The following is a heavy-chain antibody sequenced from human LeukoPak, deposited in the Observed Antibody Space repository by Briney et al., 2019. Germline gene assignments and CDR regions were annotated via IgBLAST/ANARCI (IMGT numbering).Heavy chain of an antibody. CDR3: SIRPSMTTVTTALDY. CDR2: ISGGGGTT. Sequence: GGSLRLSCTASGFPFSSYAMSWVRQAPGKGAEWVSGISGGGGTTYYADSVKGRFTISRDNSKNTLYLQMNTLRAEDTAVYYCSIRPSMTTVTTALDYWGQGTLVTVSS. J-gene: IGHJ4*02. V-gene: IGHV3-23*01. CDR1: GFPFSSYA. D-gene: IGHD4-11*01.